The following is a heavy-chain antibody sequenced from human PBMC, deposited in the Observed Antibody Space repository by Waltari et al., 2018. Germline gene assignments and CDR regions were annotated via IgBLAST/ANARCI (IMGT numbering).Heavy chain of an antibody. Sequence: QVQLVQSGAEVKKPGSSVKVSCKASGGTFSSYAISWVRQAPGQGLEWMGGIIHIFGTANYAQKFQVRVTSTADESTSTAYMERSSLRAEDTAVYYWARASHGSGGSCYTYWGQGTLVTVSS. CDR3: ARASHGSGGSCYTY. J-gene: IGHJ4*02. CDR1: GGTFSSYA. D-gene: IGHD2-15*01. CDR2: IIHIFGTA. V-gene: IGHV1-69*01.